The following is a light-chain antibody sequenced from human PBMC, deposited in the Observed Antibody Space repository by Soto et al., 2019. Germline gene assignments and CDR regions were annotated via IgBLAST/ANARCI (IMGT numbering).Light chain of an antibody. CDR3: QQSYNSPIT. CDR2: AAH. J-gene: IGKJ5*01. V-gene: IGKV1-39*01. CDR1: QTIGNY. Sequence: DNQMTQSPSSLSASVGDRVIITCRSNQTIGNYLSWYQHKPGTAPKLLIYAAHTLQSGVPSRFSGGGSGTDFTLTISSLQPEDFATYYCQQSYNSPITFGQGARLDIK.